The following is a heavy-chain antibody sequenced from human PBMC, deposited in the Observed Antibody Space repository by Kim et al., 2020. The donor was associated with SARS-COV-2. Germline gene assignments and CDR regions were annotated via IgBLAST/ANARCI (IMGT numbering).Heavy chain of an antibody. CDR3: AREGSGSYNWFDP. Sequence: SQKFQGRVTMTRDTSASTSYMELSSLTSKDTAVYYCAREGSGSYNWFDPWGQGTLVTVSS. V-gene: IGHV1-3*01. D-gene: IGHD3-10*01. J-gene: IGHJ5*02.